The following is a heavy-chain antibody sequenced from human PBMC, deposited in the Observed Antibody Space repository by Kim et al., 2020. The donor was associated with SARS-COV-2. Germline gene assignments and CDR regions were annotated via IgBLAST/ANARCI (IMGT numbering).Heavy chain of an antibody. Sequence: SRVTISVDTSKNQFSLKLSSVTAADTAVYYCARGSYSGYDPNPNTKDFDYWGQGTLVTVSS. J-gene: IGHJ4*02. D-gene: IGHD5-12*01. CDR3: ARGSYSGYDPNPNTKDFDY. V-gene: IGHV4-34*01.